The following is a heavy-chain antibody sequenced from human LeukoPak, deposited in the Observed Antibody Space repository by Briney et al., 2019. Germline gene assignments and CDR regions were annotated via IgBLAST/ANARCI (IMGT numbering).Heavy chain of an antibody. CDR2: ISSSSSYM. Sequence: GGSLRLSCAASGFTFRSHDMSWVRQAPGKGLEWVSSISSSSSYMYYADSVKGRFTISRDNAKNSLYLQMNSLRAEDTAVYYCARGDSVGAIDYWGQGTLVTVSS. CDR3: ARGDSVGAIDY. CDR1: GFTFRSHD. V-gene: IGHV3-21*01. D-gene: IGHD1-26*01. J-gene: IGHJ4*02.